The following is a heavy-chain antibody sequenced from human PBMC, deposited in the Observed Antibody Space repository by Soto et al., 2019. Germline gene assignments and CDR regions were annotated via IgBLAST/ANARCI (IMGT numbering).Heavy chain of an antibody. J-gene: IGHJ5*02. CDR1: GFTFSSYW. CDR3: ARLGSSSFGWFDP. CDR2: IKQDGSEK. Sequence: PGGSLRLSCAASGFTFSSYWMSWVRQAPGKELEWVANIKQDGSEKYYVDSVKGRFTISRDNAKNSLYLQMNSLRAEDTAVYCCARLGSSSFGWFDPWGQGTLVTVSS. V-gene: IGHV3-7*01. D-gene: IGHD6-6*01.